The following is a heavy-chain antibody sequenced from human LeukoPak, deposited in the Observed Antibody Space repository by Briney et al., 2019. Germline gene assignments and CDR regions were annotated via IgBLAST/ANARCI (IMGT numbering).Heavy chain of an antibody. CDR2: ISYVGSNK. CDR3: ARSLGYCSSSSCYVGGEDYFDY. Sequence: PGGSLRLSCAASGFTFSSYAIHWVRQAPGKGLEWVAVISYVGSNKYYADSVKGRFTISRDNSKNTLYLHMNSLRAEDTAVYYCARSLGYCSSSSCYVGGEDYFDYWGQGTLVTVPS. CDR1: GFTFSSYA. J-gene: IGHJ4*02. D-gene: IGHD2-2*01. V-gene: IGHV3-30*04.